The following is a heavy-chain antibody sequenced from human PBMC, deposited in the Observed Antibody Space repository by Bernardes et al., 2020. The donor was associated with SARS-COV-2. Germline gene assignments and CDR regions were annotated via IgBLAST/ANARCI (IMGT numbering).Heavy chain of an antibody. Sequence: GSLSPSGAASGFTVSGFEMHWVRPAPGKGLEWVANLGLVGYPTWYSDSVRGRFTISRDNAMNSVNLEMNSLRAGDTAIYYCVRQSYYGSGGGYYFDYWGQGALVTVSS. J-gene: IGHJ4*02. V-gene: IGHV3-48*03. CDR2: LGLVGYPT. D-gene: IGHD3-10*01. CDR3: VRQSYYGSGGGYYFDY. CDR1: GFTVSGFE.